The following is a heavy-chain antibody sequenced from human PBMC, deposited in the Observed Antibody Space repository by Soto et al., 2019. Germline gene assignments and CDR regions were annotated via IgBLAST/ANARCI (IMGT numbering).Heavy chain of an antibody. D-gene: IGHD1-1*01. CDR2: INHSGIT. J-gene: IGHJ4*02. CDR1: GGSFSGYF. V-gene: IGHV4-34*01. CDR3: VRGPYNYNSRYFDY. Sequence: SETLSLTCTVSGGSFSGYFWTWIRQPPGKGLEWLVEINHSGITNYNPSVESRVSMSVDTSKNQFSLRLYSVTAADTVVYYCVRGPYNYNSRYFDYWGQGTLVTVSS.